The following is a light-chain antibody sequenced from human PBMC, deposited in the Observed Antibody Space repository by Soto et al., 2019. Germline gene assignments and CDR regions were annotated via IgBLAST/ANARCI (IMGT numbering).Light chain of an antibody. CDR3: QRNWS. CDR2: AAS. J-gene: IGKJ2*01. Sequence: DIQMTQSPSSLSASVGDRVTITCRASQNISDSLNWYQYKPGQAPKLLIYAASSLQSGVPSRFSGSGSETDFTLTISSLQPEDFASYFCQRNWSFGQGTKL. CDR1: QNISDS. V-gene: IGKV1-39*01.